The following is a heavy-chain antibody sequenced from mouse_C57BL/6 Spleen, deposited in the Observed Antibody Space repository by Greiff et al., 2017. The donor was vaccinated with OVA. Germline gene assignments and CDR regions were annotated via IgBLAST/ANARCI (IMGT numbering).Heavy chain of an antibody. CDR2: IDPANGNT. J-gene: IGHJ2*01. Sequence: VQLKQSVAELVRPGASVKLSCTASGFHIKNPYMHWVKQRPEQGLEWIGRIDPANGNTKYAPKFQGKATITADTSSNTAYLQLSSLTSEDTAIYYCSRPDYYGSSYGYFDYWGKGTTLTVSS. V-gene: IGHV14-3*01. CDR1: GFHIKNPY. CDR3: SRPDYYGSSYGYFDY. D-gene: IGHD1-1*01.